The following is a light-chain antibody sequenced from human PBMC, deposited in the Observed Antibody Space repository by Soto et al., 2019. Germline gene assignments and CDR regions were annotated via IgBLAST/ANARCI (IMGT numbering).Light chain of an antibody. J-gene: IGLJ1*01. CDR1: SRDVDGYNS. Sequence: QSALTRPASVSGSPGLSIAISCTGTSRDVDGYNSVSWYQQQPGKVPKLLIYDVSNRPSGVSNRFSGSKSGNTASLTISGLQAEDEGDYYCSSYSTGGSYVFGTGTKLTVL. CDR2: DVS. CDR3: SSYSTGGSYV. V-gene: IGLV2-14*01.